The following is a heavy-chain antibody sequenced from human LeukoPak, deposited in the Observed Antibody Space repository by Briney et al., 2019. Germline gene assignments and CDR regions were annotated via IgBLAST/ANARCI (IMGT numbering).Heavy chain of an antibody. CDR2: ISYSGST. CDR3: ASPRSGYRYTFDY. Sequence: PSETLSLTCTVSGDSITSGGSYWSWIRQHPGKDLEWIGYISYSGSTNYNPSLKSRVSISLDTSKNRFSLNLNFVTAADTAVYYCASPRSGYRYTFDYWGQGALVTVSS. CDR1: GDSITSGGSY. D-gene: IGHD3-22*01. V-gene: IGHV4-61*08. J-gene: IGHJ4*02.